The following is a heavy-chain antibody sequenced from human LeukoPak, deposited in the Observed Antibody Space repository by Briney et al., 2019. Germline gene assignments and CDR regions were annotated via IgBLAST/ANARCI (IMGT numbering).Heavy chain of an antibody. D-gene: IGHD5-24*01. CDR3: ARGDQDYGLDV. V-gene: IGHV3-66*01. CDR1: GSPVSSNY. CDR2: ISGGDST. J-gene: IGHJ6*02. Sequence: GGSLRLSCAASGSPVSSNYMSWVRQAPGKGLEWVSLISGGDSTYYADSVKGRFTISRDNSKNTLYLQMNSLRAEDTAVYYCARGDQDYGLDVWGQGTTVAVSS.